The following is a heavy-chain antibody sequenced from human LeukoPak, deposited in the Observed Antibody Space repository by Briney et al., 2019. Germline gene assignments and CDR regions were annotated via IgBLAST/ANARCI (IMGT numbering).Heavy chain of an antibody. J-gene: IGHJ5*02. D-gene: IGHD6-19*01. CDR2: INHSGST. V-gene: IGHV4-34*01. CDR1: GGSITNYY. Sequence: SETLSLTCTVSGGSITNYYWSWIRQPPGKGLEWIGEINHSGSTNYNPSLKSRVTISVDTSKNQFSLKLSSVTAADTAVYYCARLIGRYSSGWSRFDPWGQGTLVTVSS. CDR3: ARLIGRYSSGWSRFDP.